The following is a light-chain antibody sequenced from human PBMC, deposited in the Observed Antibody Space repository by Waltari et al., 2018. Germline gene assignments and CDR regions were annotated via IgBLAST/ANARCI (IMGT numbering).Light chain of an antibody. CDR2: GAS. CDR3: QQYGSSILYT. V-gene: IGKV3-20*01. CDR1: QSLTKRY. J-gene: IGKJ2*01. Sequence: VLTQSPGTLSLSPGERATLSCRASQSLTKRYLAWYQQKPGQAPRLLIYGASSRAAGIPDRFSGSGSGTDFTLTISSLEPDDSAVYYCQQYGSSILYTFGQGTKLEIK.